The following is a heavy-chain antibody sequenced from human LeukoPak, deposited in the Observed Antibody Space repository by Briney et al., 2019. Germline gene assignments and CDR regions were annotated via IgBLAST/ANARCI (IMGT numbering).Heavy chain of an antibody. CDR3: MRTPPNWGFDY. D-gene: IGHD7-27*01. CDR2: MSPNSGDT. J-gene: IGHJ4*02. Sequence: ASVKVSCKASGYTFTTHDINWVRQATGQGLEWLGWMSPNSGDTGYAQKFQGRVTMTSDSSISTAYMELSSLRSEDTAIYYCMRTPPNWGFDYWGQGTLVTVSS. V-gene: IGHV1-8*01. CDR1: GYTFTTHD.